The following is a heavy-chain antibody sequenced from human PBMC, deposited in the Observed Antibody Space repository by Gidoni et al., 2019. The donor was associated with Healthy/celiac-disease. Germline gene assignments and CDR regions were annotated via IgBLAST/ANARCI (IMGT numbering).Heavy chain of an antibody. CDR3: ARDLGIAVAALRGAFDI. CDR2: ISPIRGIA. J-gene: IGHJ3*02. V-gene: IGHV1-69*04. D-gene: IGHD6-19*01. Sequence: QVQLVQSGAEVQKPGSSVKVSCKASGGTFSSYAISWGRQAPGQGLDWMGRISPIRGIANYAQKFQGRVTITADKSTSTAYMELSSLRSEDTAVYYCARDLGIAVAALRGAFDIWGQGTMVTVSS. CDR1: GGTFSSYA.